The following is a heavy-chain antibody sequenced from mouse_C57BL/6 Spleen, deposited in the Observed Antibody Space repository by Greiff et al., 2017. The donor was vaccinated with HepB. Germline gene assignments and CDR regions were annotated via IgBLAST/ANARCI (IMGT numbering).Heavy chain of an antibody. CDR2: ILPGSGNT. CDR3: ATTRVTPNYFDY. Sequence: VQLQQSGAELVKPGASVKLSCKATGYTFTGYWIEWVKQRPGHGLEWIGEILPGSGNTTYNKKFKGKATFTADTSSNTAYMQLHSLTSEDAAVYYCATTRVTPNYFDYWGQGTTVTVSS. CDR1: GYTFTGYW. D-gene: IGHD2-2*01. V-gene: IGHV1-9*01. J-gene: IGHJ2*01.